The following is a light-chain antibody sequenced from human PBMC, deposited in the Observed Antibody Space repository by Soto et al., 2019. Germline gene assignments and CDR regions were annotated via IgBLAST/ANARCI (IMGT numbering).Light chain of an antibody. CDR3: QQYGSSPTT. V-gene: IGKV3-20*01. J-gene: IGKJ1*01. CDR1: QSVSSSY. CDR2: GAS. Sequence: EIVLTQSPGTLSLSPGERATLSCRASQSVSSSYLAWYQQKPGQAPRFLIYGASTRATGIPDRFSGSGSGTDFTLTISRLEPEDFAVYYCQQYGSSPTTFGQGTKVDNK.